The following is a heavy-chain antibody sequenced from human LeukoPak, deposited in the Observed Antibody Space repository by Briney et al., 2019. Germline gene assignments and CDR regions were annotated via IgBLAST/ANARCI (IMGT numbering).Heavy chain of an antibody. CDR2: IKEDESAK. J-gene: IGHJ4*02. CDR3: ARDVGGTLDY. Sequence: GGSLRLSCAASGFTFSSYWMDWVRQAPGKGLEWVANIKEDESAKHEADSVKGRFTMSRDNAQNSVYLQMSSLRGEDTAVYYCARDVGGTLDYWGRGTLVSVSS. CDR1: GFTFSSYW. V-gene: IGHV3-7*01.